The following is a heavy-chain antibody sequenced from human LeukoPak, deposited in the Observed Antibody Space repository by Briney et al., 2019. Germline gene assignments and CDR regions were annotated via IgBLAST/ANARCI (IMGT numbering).Heavy chain of an antibody. Sequence: GESLKISCAASGFTFSSYAMSWVRQAPGKGLEWVSAISGSGFSTYYADSVKGRFTISRDNSKNTLYLQMSSLRAEDTAVFYCVKGRYCSGGSCYLNWYFDLWGRGTLVTVSS. D-gene: IGHD2-15*01. J-gene: IGHJ2*01. CDR1: GFTFSSYA. CDR3: VKGRYCSGGSCYLNWYFDL. V-gene: IGHV3-23*01. CDR2: ISGSGFST.